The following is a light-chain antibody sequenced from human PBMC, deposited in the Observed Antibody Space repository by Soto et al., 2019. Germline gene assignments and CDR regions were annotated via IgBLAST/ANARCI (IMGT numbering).Light chain of an antibody. CDR3: AAWDDSLNGPL. V-gene: IGLV1-44*01. J-gene: IGLJ3*02. Sequence: QSVLTQPPSASGTPGQRVTISCSGSSSNIGSNNVNWYQQLPGTAPTLLIYSNNQRPSGVPDRFSGSKSGTSASLAVNGLQSEDEANYYCAAWDDSLNGPLFGRGTQLTVL. CDR1: SSNIGSNN. CDR2: SNN.